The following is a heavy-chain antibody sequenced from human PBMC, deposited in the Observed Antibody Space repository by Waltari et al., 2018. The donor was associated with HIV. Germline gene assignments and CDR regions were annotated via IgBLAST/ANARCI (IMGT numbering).Heavy chain of an antibody. J-gene: IGHJ6*02. V-gene: IGHV4-4*02. CDR1: GGPISSSNW. CDR3: ARRDGNPTIFGVDYYYYYGMDV. CDR2: SYHSGST. Sequence: QVQLQESGPGLVKPSGTLSLTCPVSGGPISSSNWWSWVRQPPGKGVDWIGESYHSGSTNYNPSLKSRVTISVDKSKNQFSLKLSSVTAADTAVYYCARRDGNPTIFGVDYYYYYGMDVWGQGTTVTVSS. D-gene: IGHD3-3*01.